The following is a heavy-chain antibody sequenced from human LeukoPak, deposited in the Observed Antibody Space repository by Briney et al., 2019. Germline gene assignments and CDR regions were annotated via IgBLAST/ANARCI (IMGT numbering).Heavy chain of an antibody. D-gene: IGHD3-9*01. CDR3: ARVGSGYSWFDP. CDR2: INHSGST. CDR1: GGSFSGYY. J-gene: IGHJ5*02. V-gene: IGHV4-34*01. Sequence: SETLSLTCAVYGGSFSGYYWSWIRQPPGKGLEWIGEINHSGSTNYNPSLKSRVTISVDTSKNQFSLKLSSVTAADTAVYYCARVGSGYSWFDPWGQGTLVTVSS.